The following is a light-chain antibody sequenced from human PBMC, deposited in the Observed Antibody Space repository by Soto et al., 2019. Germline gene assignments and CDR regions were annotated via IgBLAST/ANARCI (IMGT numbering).Light chain of an antibody. CDR3: QFYGDPSKT. Sequence: DIQMTQSPSTLSASVGDGVTITCRASQRISTWLAWYQQKPGKAPKLLISDASSLETGVPSRFSGSGSGTEFTLTINSLQPDDFAVYYCQFYGDPSKTFGQGTKVEIK. CDR1: QRISTW. V-gene: IGKV1-5*01. CDR2: DAS. J-gene: IGKJ1*01.